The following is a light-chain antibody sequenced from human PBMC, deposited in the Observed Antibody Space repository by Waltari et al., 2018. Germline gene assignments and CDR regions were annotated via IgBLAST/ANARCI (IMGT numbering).Light chain of an antibody. V-gene: IGKV1-39*01. CDR1: QSISSY. J-gene: IGKJ2*01. CDR2: AAS. Sequence: DIQMTQSQSSLSASVGDRDTITCRASQSISSYLNWYQQKPGKAPKLLIYAASSLQSGVPSRFSGSGSGTDFTLTISSLQPEDFATYYCQQSYSTGEYTFGQGTKLEIK. CDR3: QQSYSTGEYT.